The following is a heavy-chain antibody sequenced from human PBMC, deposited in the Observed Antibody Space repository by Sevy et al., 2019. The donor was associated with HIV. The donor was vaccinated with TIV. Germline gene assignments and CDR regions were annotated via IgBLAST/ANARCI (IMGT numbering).Heavy chain of an antibody. CDR3: ARDCSSASCLWGMDV. J-gene: IGHJ6*02. Sequence: GGSLRLSCAASGFTLSSVGIHWVRLTPGTGLEWVANIKRDGSEKYYVASVKGRFTISRDNAKTSLYLQMNSLRVEDTAVYYCARDCSSASCLWGMDVWGQGTMVTVSS. CDR2: IKRDGSEK. CDR1: GFTLSSVG. D-gene: IGHD2-2*01. V-gene: IGHV3-7*03.